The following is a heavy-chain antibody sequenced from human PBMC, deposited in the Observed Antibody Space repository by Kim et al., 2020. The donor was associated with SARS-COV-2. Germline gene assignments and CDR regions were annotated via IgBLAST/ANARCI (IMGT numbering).Heavy chain of an antibody. CDR1: GFTFSSYD. V-gene: IGHV3-30*18. D-gene: IGHD7-27*01. J-gene: IGHJ4*02. Sequence: GGSLRLSCAASGFTFSSYDMHWVRQAPGKGLEWVALISYDGSNKYYADSVKGRFTISRDNSKNTLYLQMNSLSTEDTAVYYCAKRPGSDYWGQGTLVTVSS. CDR3: AKRPGSDY. CDR2: ISYDGSNK.